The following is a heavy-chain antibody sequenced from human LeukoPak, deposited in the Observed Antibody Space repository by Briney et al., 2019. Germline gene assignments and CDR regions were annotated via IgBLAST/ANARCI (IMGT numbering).Heavy chain of an antibody. CDR2: VKSKTDGGTT. J-gene: IGHJ4*02. D-gene: IGHD3-3*01. CDR1: EFTLRNAW. Sequence: GGSLTLASADSEFTLRNAWMTWVRQAPGKGLKWVGRVKSKTDGGTTDYAAPVKGRFTISRDDSKNTLDLQMNSLKTEDTAVYYCSTVVTIFGVIYSAWGQGTLVTVSS. CDR3: STVVTIFGVIYSA. V-gene: IGHV3-15*01.